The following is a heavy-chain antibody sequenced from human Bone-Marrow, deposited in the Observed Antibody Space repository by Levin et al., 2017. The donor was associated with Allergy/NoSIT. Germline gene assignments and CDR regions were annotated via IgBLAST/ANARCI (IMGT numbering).Heavy chain of an antibody. CDR2: AENRANNYRT. CDR1: GFTFSDHF. J-gene: IGHJ6*02. V-gene: IGHV3-72*01. Sequence: QPGGSLRLSCAASGFTFSDHFMDWVRQAPGKGLEWIARAENRANNYRTRYAPSVMDRFSVSRDDSGNSLYLQMNSLKTDDTAVYYCARASPYKSDRNGYPHHDMDVWGQGTTVTVSS. CDR3: ARASPYKSDRNGYPHHDMDV. D-gene: IGHD1-14*01.